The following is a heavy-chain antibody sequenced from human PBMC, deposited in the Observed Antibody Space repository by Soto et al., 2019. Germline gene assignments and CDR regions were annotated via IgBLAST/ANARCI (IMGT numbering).Heavy chain of an antibody. CDR2: ISYDGSNK. Sequence: GGSLRLSCAASGFTFSSYAMHWVRQAPGKGLEWVAVISYDGSNKYYADSVKGRFTISRDNSKNTLYLQMNSLRAEDTAVYYCARADGDYLYYYYYGMDVWGQGTTVTVSS. V-gene: IGHV3-30-3*01. J-gene: IGHJ6*02. CDR1: GFTFSSYA. CDR3: ARADGDYLYYYYYGMDV. D-gene: IGHD4-17*01.